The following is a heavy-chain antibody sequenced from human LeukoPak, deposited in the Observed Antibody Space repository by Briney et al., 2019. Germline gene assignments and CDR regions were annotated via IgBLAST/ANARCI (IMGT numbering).Heavy chain of an antibody. CDR3: AREPVRDYDSSGYYFQGFDP. D-gene: IGHD3-22*01. Sequence: ASVKVSCKASGYTFTGYYMHWVRQAPGQGLEWMGWINPNSGGTNYAQKFQGRVTMTRDTSISTAYMELSRLRSDDTAVYYCAREPVRDYDSSGYYFQGFDPRGQGTLVTVSS. CDR2: INPNSGGT. J-gene: IGHJ5*02. CDR1: GYTFTGYY. V-gene: IGHV1-2*02.